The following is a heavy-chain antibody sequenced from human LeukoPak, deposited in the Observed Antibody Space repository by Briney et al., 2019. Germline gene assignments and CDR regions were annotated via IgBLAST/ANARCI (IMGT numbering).Heavy chain of an antibody. J-gene: IGHJ5*02. V-gene: IGHV3-7*01. CDR1: GFTFSSHW. Sequence: GGSLRLSCAASGFTFSSHWMNWVRQAPGKGLEWVANIKEDGSENYYVDSVKGRFTISRDNAKNSLYLQMNSLRVEDTAVYYCARGENWLDPWGQGTLVTVSS. CDR3: ARGENWLDP. CDR2: IKEDGSEN.